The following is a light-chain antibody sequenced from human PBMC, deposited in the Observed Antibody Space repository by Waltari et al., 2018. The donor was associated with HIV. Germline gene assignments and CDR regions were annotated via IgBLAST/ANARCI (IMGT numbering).Light chain of an antibody. J-gene: IGLJ2*01. Sequence: QSALTQPASVSGSPGQSITISCTGTSSDVGGYTLVSWYQQHPGKAPKLIVYEVSKRPSGVSNRFSGSKSGNTASLTISGLQAEDEADYYCCAYAGSTTYVIFGGGTKLTVL. CDR1: SSDVGGYTL. CDR3: CAYAGSTTYVI. V-gene: IGLV2-23*02. CDR2: EVS.